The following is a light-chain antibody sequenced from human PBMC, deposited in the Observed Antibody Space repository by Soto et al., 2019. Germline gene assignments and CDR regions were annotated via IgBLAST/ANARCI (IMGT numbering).Light chain of an antibody. Sequence: DIQMTQSPFTVSASVGDRITITCRASQSVNDWLAWYQLKPGKAPKLLIYRAFDLESGVPSRFSGSGSGTEFTLTINALQPDDFATYYCQHHGTFGQGTKV. CDR1: QSVNDW. CDR3: QHHGT. CDR2: RAF. V-gene: IGKV1-5*03. J-gene: IGKJ1*01.